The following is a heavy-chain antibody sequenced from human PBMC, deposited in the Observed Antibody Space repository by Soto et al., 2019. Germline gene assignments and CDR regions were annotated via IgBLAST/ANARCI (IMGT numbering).Heavy chain of an antibody. CDR3: ATGYYEGWFDP. V-gene: IGHV1-69*06. Sequence: SVKVSCKASGGTFSSYAISWVRQAPGQGLEWMGGIIPIFGTANYAQKFQGRVTITADKSTSTAYMELSSLRSEDTAVYYCATGYYEGWFDPWGQGTLFTVSS. D-gene: IGHD3-9*01. CDR1: GGTFSSYA. CDR2: IIPIFGTA. J-gene: IGHJ5*02.